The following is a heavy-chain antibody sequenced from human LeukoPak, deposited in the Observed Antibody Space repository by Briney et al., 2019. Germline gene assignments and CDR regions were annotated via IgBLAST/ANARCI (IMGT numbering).Heavy chain of an antibody. CDR2: IYHSGST. Sequence: PSQTLSLTCAVSGGSISSGGYSWSWIRQPPGKGLEWIGYIYHSGSTYYNPSLKSRVTISVDRSKNQFSLKLSSVTAADTAVYYCARDTSGSQGQFDYWGQGTLVTVSS. CDR3: ARDTSGSQGQFDY. V-gene: IGHV4-30-2*01. D-gene: IGHD1-26*01. CDR1: GGSISSGGYS. J-gene: IGHJ4*02.